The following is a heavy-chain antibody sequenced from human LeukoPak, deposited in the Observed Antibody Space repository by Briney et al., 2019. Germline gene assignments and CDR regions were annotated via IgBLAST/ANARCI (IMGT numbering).Heavy chain of an antibody. CDR1: GFTFRTYS. CDR2: VSKSSSYI. CDR3: ARERNFYYMDV. J-gene: IGHJ6*03. Sequence: PGGSLRLSCAASGFTFRTYSMNWVRQAPGKGLEWIASVSKSSSYIYYADSVKGRFTLSRDNAKNSLYLQMNTLRAEDTAVYYCARERNFYYMDVWGKGTRVTVSS. V-gene: IGHV3-21*01.